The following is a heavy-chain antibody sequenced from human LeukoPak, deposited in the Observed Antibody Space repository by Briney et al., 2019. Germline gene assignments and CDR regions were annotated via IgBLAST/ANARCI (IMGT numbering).Heavy chain of an antibody. V-gene: IGHV4-61*05. CDR1: GGSIDSRSYY. D-gene: IGHD6-19*01. CDR2: ISYIGST. Sequence: SETLSLTCTVSGGSIDSRSYYWDWIRQAPGKGLEWIGYISYIGSTNYNPSLDSRVTISLDTSKNQFSLKLRSVTAADTAVYYCASSYTSDWSYYFHYWGQGALVTVSS. CDR3: ASSYTSDWSYYFHY. J-gene: IGHJ4*02.